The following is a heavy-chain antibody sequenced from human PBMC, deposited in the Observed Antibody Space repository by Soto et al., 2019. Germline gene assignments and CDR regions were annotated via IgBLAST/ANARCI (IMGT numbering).Heavy chain of an antibody. V-gene: IGHV3-15*07. J-gene: IGHJ4*02. CDR2: IKSKTDGGTT. CDR1: GFTFSNAW. CDR3: TTDPATVTTVDYFDY. Sequence: GGSLRLSCAASGFTFSNAWMNWVRQAPGKGLEWVGRIKSKTDGGTTDYAAPVKGRFTISRDDSKNTLYLQMNSLKTEDTAVYYCTTDPATVTTVDYFDYWGQGTLVTVSS. D-gene: IGHD4-17*01.